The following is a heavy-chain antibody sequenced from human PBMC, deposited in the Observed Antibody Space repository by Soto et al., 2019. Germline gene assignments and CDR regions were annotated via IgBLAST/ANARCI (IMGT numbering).Heavy chain of an antibody. CDR1: GYTFTSYG. CDR3: ARDMSIQLWPNDAFDI. V-gene: IGHV1-18*01. D-gene: IGHD5-18*01. J-gene: IGHJ3*02. Sequence: GASVKVSCKASGYTFTSYGISWVRQAPGQGLEWMGWISAYNGNTNYAQKLQGRVTMTTDTSTSTAYMELRSLRSDDTAVYYCARDMSIQLWPNDAFDIWGQGTMVTVSS. CDR2: ISAYNGNT.